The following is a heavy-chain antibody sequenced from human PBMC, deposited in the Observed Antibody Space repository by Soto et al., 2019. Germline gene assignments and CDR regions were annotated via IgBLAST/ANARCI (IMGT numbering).Heavy chain of an antibody. J-gene: IGHJ3*01. Sequence: EVHLVESGGGLVQPGGSLRVSCAASGFTFSNYAMNWVRQAPGKGLEWVSYISIGSGSIFYADSVKGRFTISRDDAKNSLYLRMNTLRDEDTAVYYCVRDARWAFDFWGQGTMVTVS. CDR2: ISIGSGSI. CDR1: GFTFSNYA. CDR3: VRDARWAFDF. D-gene: IGHD2-15*01. V-gene: IGHV3-48*02.